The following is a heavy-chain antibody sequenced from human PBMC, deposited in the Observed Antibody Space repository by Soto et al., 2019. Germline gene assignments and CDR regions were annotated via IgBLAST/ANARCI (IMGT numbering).Heavy chain of an antibody. D-gene: IGHD5-18*01. V-gene: IGHV3-7*01. Sequence: GGSLRLSCVASGFTFSTYWMSWVRQAPGKGLEWVANIKQDGSEKYYVDSVKGRFTISRDNAKNSLYLQMNSLRAEDTAVYYCARDNSYGYLYWGQGTLVTVS. CDR1: GFTFSTYW. J-gene: IGHJ4*02. CDR3: ARDNSYGYLY. CDR2: IKQDGSEK.